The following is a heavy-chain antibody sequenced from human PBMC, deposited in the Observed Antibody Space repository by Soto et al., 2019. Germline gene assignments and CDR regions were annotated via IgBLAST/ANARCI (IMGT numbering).Heavy chain of an antibody. CDR3: ARPYSGSSPAPFDY. D-gene: IGHD1-26*01. V-gene: IGHV1-18*01. J-gene: IGHJ4*02. Sequence: VASVKVSCKASGYTFTSYGISWVRQAPGQGLEWMGWISAYNGNTNYAQKLQGRVTMTTDTSTSTAYMELRSLRSDDTAVYYCARPYSGSSPAPFDYWGQGTLVTVSS. CDR2: ISAYNGNT. CDR1: GYTFTSYG.